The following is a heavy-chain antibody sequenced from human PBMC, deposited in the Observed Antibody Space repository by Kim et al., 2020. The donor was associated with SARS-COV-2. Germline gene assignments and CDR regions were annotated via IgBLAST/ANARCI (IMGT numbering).Heavy chain of an antibody. D-gene: IGHD3-10*01. Sequence: SETLSLTCTVSGGSISSYYWSWIRQPPGKGLEWIGYIYYSGSTNYNPSLKSRVTISVDTSKNQFSLKLSSVTAADTAVYYCARDLMNYGSGYYGMDVWGQGTTVTVSS. V-gene: IGHV4-59*13. CDR3: ARDLMNYGSGYYGMDV. J-gene: IGHJ6*02. CDR2: IYYSGST. CDR1: GGSISSYY.